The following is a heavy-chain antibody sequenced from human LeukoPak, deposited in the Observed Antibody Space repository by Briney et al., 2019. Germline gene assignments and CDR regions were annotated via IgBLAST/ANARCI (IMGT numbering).Heavy chain of an antibody. V-gene: IGHV4-59*01. CDR2: IYYSGST. Sequence: PSETLSLTCTVPGGSISSYYWSWIRQPPGKGLEWLGYIYYSGSTNYNPSLRSRVTISVDTSKNQFSLKLNSVTAADTAVYYCAGAPPLLYSSSSLGAFDIWGQGTMVTVSS. CDR3: AGAPPLLYSSSSLGAFDI. J-gene: IGHJ3*02. CDR1: GGSISSYY. D-gene: IGHD6-13*01.